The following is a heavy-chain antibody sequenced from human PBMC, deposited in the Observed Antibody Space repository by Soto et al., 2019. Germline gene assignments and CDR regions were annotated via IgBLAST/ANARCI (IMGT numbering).Heavy chain of an antibody. Sequence: GGSLRLSCAASGFIFSSYGMHWVRQAPGKGLEWVAVISYHGRNTYYADSVKGRVTISRDNSKNTLYLQMNSLRPEDTAIYYCAKYADNGEHGDWFDPWGQGTLVTVSS. CDR2: ISYHGRNT. V-gene: IGHV3-30*18. CDR1: GFIFSSYG. D-gene: IGHD4-17*01. CDR3: AKYADNGEHGDWFDP. J-gene: IGHJ5*02.